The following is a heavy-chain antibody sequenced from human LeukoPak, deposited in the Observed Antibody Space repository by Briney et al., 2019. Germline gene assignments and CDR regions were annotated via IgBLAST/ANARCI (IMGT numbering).Heavy chain of an antibody. CDR2: IRYDGTNT. CDR1: GFIFSSYG. D-gene: IGHD4-11*01. CDR3: ARGATTVYYYYYMDV. V-gene: IGHV3-30*02. Sequence: PGGSLRLSCTPSGFIFSSYGMHWVRQAPGKGLEWVAFIRYDGTNTYYADSVKGRFTISRDNSKNTLSLQMNSLRAEDTAVFYCARGATTVYYYYYMDVWGKGTTVTVSS. J-gene: IGHJ6*03.